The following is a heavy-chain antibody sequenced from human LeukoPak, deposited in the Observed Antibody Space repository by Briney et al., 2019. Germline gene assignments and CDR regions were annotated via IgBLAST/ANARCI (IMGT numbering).Heavy chain of an antibody. CDR2: ISSSGSTI. D-gene: IGHD1-26*01. CDR3: ASLAIVGATPFDY. V-gene: IGHV3-48*03. J-gene: IGHJ4*02. CDR1: GFTFSSYE. Sequence: GGSLRLSCAASGFTFSSYEMNWVRQAPGEGLEWVSYISSSGSTIYYTDSVKGRFTISRDNAKNSLYLQMNSLRAEDTAVYYCASLAIVGATPFDYWGQGTLVTVSS.